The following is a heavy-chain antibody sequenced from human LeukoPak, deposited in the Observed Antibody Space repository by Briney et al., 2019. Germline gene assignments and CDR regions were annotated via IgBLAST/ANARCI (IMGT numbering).Heavy chain of an antibody. CDR3: TTRVVVVPAAHTDY. CDR2: IKSKTDGGTT. Sequence: PGGSLRLSCAASGFTFSNYWMSWVRRAPGKGLEWVGRIKSKTDGGTTDYAAPVKGRFTISRDDSKNTLYLQMNSLKTEDTAVYYCTTRVVVVPAAHTDYWGQGTLVTVSS. V-gene: IGHV3-15*01. J-gene: IGHJ4*02. D-gene: IGHD2-2*01. CDR1: GFTFSNYW.